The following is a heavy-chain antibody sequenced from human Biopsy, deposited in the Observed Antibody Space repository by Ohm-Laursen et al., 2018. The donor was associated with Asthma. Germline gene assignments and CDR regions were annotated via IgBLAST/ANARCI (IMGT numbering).Heavy chain of an antibody. J-gene: IGHJ4*02. CDR1: GFTFSNYG. CDR3: PKDVFPGWELRRGPDY. Sequence: SLRLSCAASGFTFSNYGMHWVRQAPGKGLEWVAVISFDGSNKDYADSVKGRFTISRDNSKNTLHLEMNSLRVEDTAVYYGPKDVFPGWELRRGPDYWGQGTLVTVSS. V-gene: IGHV3-30*18. D-gene: IGHD1-26*01. CDR2: ISFDGSNK.